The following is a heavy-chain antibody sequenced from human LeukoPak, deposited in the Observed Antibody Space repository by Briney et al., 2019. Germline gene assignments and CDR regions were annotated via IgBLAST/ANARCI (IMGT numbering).Heavy chain of an antibody. V-gene: IGHV1-69*13. D-gene: IGHD3-9*01. CDR3: ARSKDLRLDDIYY. Sequence: SVKVSCKASGGTFSSYATSWVRQAPGQGLEWMGGIIPIFGTANYAQKFQGRVTITADESTSTAYMELSSLRSEDTAVYYCARSKDLRLDDIYYWGQGTLVTVSS. J-gene: IGHJ4*02. CDR1: GGTFSSYA. CDR2: IIPIFGTA.